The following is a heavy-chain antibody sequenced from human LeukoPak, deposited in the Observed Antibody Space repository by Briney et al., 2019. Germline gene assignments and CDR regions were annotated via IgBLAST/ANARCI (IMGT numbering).Heavy chain of an antibody. CDR3: ARDHHGSSY. V-gene: IGHV4-59*01. J-gene: IGHJ4*02. D-gene: IGHD6-13*01. CDR2: IYYTGST. CDR1: GGFISGYY. Sequence: SETLSLTCTVSGGFISGYYWSWIRQPPGKGLEWIGYIYYTGSTTKNPSLKSRVTISVDTSKNQFSLNLSSVTAADTAVYFCARDHHGSSYWGQGTLVTVSS.